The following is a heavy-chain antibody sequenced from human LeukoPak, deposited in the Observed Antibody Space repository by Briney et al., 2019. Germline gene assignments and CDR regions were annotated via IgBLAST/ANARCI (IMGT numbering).Heavy chain of an antibody. CDR1: GYTFTDYY. V-gene: IGHV1-2*02. D-gene: IGHD3-10*01. Sequence: ASVTVSFKASGYTFTDYYIHWVRQAPGQGLEWMGWINPNTGGPNYAQKFQGRVAMTRETSISTAYLQWSSLKASDTAMYYCARVTMVRGVTKASDYWGQGTLVTVSS. CDR2: INPNTGGP. J-gene: IGHJ4*02. CDR3: ARVTMVRGVTKASDY.